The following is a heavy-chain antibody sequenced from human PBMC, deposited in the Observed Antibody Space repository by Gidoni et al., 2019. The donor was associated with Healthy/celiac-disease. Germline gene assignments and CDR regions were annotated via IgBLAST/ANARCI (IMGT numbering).Heavy chain of an antibody. J-gene: IGHJ4*02. CDR1: GFTFSSDG. V-gene: IGHV3-33*01. Sequence: QVQLVESGGGVVQPGRSLRLSCAASGFTFSSDGMHWVRQAPGKGLEWVEVIWYDGSNKYYADSVKGRFTISRDNSKNTLYLQMNSLRAEDTAVYYCARAHFDWLLYLDYWGQGTLVTVSS. CDR2: IWYDGSNK. D-gene: IGHD3-9*01. CDR3: ARAHFDWLLYLDY.